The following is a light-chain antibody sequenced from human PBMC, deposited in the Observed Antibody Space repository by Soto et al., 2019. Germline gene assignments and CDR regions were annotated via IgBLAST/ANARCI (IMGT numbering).Light chain of an antibody. CDR1: KNDIGVYDF. Sequence: QSVLTQPASACGSPGQSGTISCTGTKNDIGVYDFVSWYQHHPGKAPRLIIYEVVQRPSGVPDRFSGSKSGNTASLTVSGLQAADEADYFCKSYAGSNTYVFGSGTEVTV. CDR3: KSYAGSNTYV. J-gene: IGLJ1*01. CDR2: EVV. V-gene: IGLV2-8*01.